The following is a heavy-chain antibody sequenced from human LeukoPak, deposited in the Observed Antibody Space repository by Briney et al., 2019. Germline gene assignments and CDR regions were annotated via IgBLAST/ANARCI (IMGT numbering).Heavy chain of an antibody. CDR2: ISGSGGST. D-gene: IGHD6-13*01. CDR3: AKDRSDDSRWYVGSH. J-gene: IGHJ4*02. Sequence: GGSLRLSCAASEFTFSSYAMSWVRQVPGKGLEWVSSISGSGGSTNYADSVKGRFTISRDNSRNTLYLQMNSPRAEDTAVYYCAKDRSDDSRWYVGSHWGQGTLVTVSS. CDR1: EFTFSSYA. V-gene: IGHV3-23*01.